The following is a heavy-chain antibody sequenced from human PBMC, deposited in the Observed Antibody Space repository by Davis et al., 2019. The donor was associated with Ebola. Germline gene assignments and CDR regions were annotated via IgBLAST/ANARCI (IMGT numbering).Heavy chain of an antibody. CDR3: AKDPRTTRLGAIFDY. J-gene: IGHJ4*02. V-gene: IGHV3-23*01. Sequence: GESLKISCAASGFTFSSHVMSWVRQAPGKGLEWVSAISGRGGSTYYADSVKGRFTISRDNSKNTLYLQMNSLRAEDTAVYYCAKDPRTTRLGAIFDYWGQGTLVTVSS. D-gene: IGHD1-26*01. CDR1: GFTFSSHV. CDR2: ISGRGGST.